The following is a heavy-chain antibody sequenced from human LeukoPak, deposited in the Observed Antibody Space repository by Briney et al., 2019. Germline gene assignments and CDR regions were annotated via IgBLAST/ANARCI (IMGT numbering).Heavy chain of an antibody. V-gene: IGHV4-34*01. CDR1: GGSFSSYY. CDR2: INHSGST. Sequence: PSETLSLTCAVYGGSFSSYYWSWIRQPPGKGLEWIGEINHSGSTNYNPSLKSRVTISVDTSKNQFSLKLSSVTAADTAVYYCASLEPPYYYDSSGPAEGMDVWGQGTTVTVSS. CDR3: ASLEPPYYYDSSGPAEGMDV. D-gene: IGHD3-22*01. J-gene: IGHJ6*02.